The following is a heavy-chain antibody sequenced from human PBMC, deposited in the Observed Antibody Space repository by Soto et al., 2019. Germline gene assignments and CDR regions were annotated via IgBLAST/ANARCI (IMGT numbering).Heavy chain of an antibody. CDR3: AVDYYDSSGYFLSLDP. V-gene: IGHV1-18*04. D-gene: IGHD3-22*01. Sequence: ASVKVSCKASGYTFTSYGISWVRQAPGQGLEWMGWISAYNGNTNYAQKLQGRVTMTTDTSTSTAYMELRSLRSDDTAVYYCAVDYYDSSGYFLSLDPWGQGTLVTVSS. CDR2: ISAYNGNT. CDR1: GYTFTSYG. J-gene: IGHJ5*02.